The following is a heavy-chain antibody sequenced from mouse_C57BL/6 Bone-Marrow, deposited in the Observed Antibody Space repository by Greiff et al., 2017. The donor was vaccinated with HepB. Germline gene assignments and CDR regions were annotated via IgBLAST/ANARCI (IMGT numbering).Heavy chain of an antibody. J-gene: IGHJ2*01. CDR2: IDPSDSYT. CDR1: GYTFTSYW. D-gene: IGHD1-1*01. V-gene: IGHV1-69*01. Sequence: QVQLQQPGAELVMPGASVKLSCKASGYTFTSYWMHWVKQRPGQGLEWIGEIDPSDSYTIYNQKFKGKSTLTVDKSSSTAYMQLSSLTSEDSAVYYCAREVDYGSRGLHWGQGTTLTVSS. CDR3: AREVDYGSRGLH.